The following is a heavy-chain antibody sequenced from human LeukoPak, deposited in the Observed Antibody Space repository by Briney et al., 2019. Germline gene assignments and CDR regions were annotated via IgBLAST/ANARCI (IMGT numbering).Heavy chain of an antibody. V-gene: IGHV4-59*08. CDR1: GGSISSGY. CDR2: IYYSGNS. D-gene: IGHD3-10*01. Sequence: SETLSLTCTVSGGSISSGYWSWIRQPPGKGLEWIGYIYYSGNSNYNPSLKSRVTISVDTSKNQFSLKLSSVTAADTAVYYCARTRYYYNSRSYGAPYYFDYWGQGTLVTVSS. J-gene: IGHJ4*02. CDR3: ARTRYYYNSRSYGAPYYFDY.